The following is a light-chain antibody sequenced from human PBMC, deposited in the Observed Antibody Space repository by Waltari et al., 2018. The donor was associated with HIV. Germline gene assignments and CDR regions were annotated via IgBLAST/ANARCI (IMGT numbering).Light chain of an antibody. V-gene: IGLV3-21*02. J-gene: IGLJ2*01. Sequence: SFVLTQPPSVSVAPGHTARISCGGNNIGRKNVHWYQQKPGQAPVVVVHDYTDRPSGIPERFSGSNSGNTATLTISRVEVGDEADYHCQVWDTSSDHVIFGGGTKLTVL. CDR2: DYT. CDR3: QVWDTSSDHVI. CDR1: NIGRKN.